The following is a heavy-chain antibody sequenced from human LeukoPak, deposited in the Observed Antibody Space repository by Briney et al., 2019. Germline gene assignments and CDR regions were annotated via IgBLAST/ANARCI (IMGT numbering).Heavy chain of an antibody. J-gene: IGHJ4*02. Sequence: SGTLSLTCAVSGGSISSSNWWSWGRQPPGKGLEWIGEIYRSGSTNYNPSLKSRVTISVDKSKNQFSLKLSSVPAADTAVYYCARGTVAARGLIRIWGQGTLVTVSS. CDR3: ARGTVAARGLIRI. CDR2: IYRSGST. V-gene: IGHV4-4*02. CDR1: GGSISSSNW. D-gene: IGHD6-6*01.